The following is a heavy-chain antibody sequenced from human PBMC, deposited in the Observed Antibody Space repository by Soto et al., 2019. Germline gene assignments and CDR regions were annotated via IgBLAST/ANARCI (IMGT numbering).Heavy chain of an antibody. D-gene: IGHD3-3*02. J-gene: IGHJ4*02. CDR1: GYTFSGYY. CDR3: TREKDSNPRHFYFDS. V-gene: IGHV1-2*02. Sequence: ASVKVSCKASGYTFSGYYIHGVRQAPGQGLEWMAWINPNNGGTNFAQKFQGRVTMTRDTSISTAYMELSRLRSDDTATYSCTREKDSNPRHFYFDSWGQGTVVTVSS. CDR2: INPNNGGT.